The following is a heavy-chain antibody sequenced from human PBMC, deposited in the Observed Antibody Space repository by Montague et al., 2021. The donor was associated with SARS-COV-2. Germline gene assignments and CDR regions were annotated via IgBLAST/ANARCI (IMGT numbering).Heavy chain of an antibody. Sequence: SETLSLTCAVYGGSFSVHYWTWIRQPPGKGLEWIGQINQSGSTKYNPSLKSRVTISIDTSKNRFSLKMTSMTAADTGVYYCARYRRRFAGIYDTYYDYGLNVWGQGTTVSVFS. CDR3: ARYRRRFAGIYDTYYDYGLNV. D-gene: IGHD3-22*01. V-gene: IGHV4-34*01. CDR1: GGSFSVHY. CDR2: INQSGST. J-gene: IGHJ6*02.